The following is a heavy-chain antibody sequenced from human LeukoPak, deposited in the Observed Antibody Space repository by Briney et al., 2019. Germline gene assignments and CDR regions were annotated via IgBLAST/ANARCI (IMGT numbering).Heavy chain of an antibody. D-gene: IGHD2-15*01. V-gene: IGHV4-34*01. Sequence: PSGTLSLTCAVYGGSFSGYYWSWIRQPPGKGLEWIGEINHSGSTNYNPSLKSRVTISVDTSKNQFSLKLSSVTAADTAVYYCARGHGSGGSPTYYYYYMDVWGKGTTVTVSS. CDR2: INHSGST. CDR3: ARGHGSGGSPTYYYYYMDV. CDR1: GGSFSGYY. J-gene: IGHJ6*03.